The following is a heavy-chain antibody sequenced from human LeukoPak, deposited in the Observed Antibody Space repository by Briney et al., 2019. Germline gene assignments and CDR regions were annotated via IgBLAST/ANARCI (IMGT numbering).Heavy chain of an antibody. D-gene: IGHD1-26*01. CDR3: ARGYSGSYHTPFY. Sequence: SETLSLTCTVSGGSISPSYWTWIRQPPGKGLEWIGYIYYSGSTNYNPSLKSRVTISVDTSKNQFSLNLSSVTAADTAVYYCARGYSGSYHTPFYWGQGTLVTVSS. CDR2: IYYSGST. J-gene: IGHJ4*02. V-gene: IGHV4-59*08. CDR1: GGSISPSY.